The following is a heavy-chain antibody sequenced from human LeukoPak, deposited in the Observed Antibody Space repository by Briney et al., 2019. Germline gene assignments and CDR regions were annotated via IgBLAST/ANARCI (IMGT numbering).Heavy chain of an antibody. D-gene: IGHD6-6*01. CDR2: IWYDGSKK. J-gene: IGHJ4*02. CDR3: ARAHSSSSTFDL. V-gene: IGHV3-33*01. Sequence: GGSLRLSCAASGFTFSDYGIHWVRQAPGQGLEWVALIWYDGSKKYYADSVKGRFTISRDNTKNTLYLQLNSLRADDTAVYYCARAHSSSSTFDLWGLGTLVTVSS. CDR1: GFTFSDYG.